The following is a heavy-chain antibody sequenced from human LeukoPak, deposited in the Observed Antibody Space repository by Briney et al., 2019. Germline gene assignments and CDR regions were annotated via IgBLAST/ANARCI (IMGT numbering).Heavy chain of an antibody. Sequence: GGSLRLSCVASGLTFSSYWMHWVRQAPGKGPEWVSCINGDGSTKSYADSVKGRFTVSRDNAKNTLYLQMNSLRAADTAVYFCVKEVFNWGQGTLVTVSS. CDR2: INGDGSTK. V-gene: IGHV3-74*01. J-gene: IGHJ4*02. CDR3: VKEVFN. CDR1: GLTFSSYW.